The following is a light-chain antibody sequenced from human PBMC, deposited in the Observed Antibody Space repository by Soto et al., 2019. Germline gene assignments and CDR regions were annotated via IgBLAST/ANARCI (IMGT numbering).Light chain of an antibody. CDR2: ANT. CDR1: GSNIGANYD. J-gene: IGLJ2*01. V-gene: IGLV1-40*01. CDR3: QSFDNSLSASI. Sequence: QSVLTQSPSMSGAPGQRVTISCSGSGSNIGANYDVHWYQQFPGAAPKVLIYANTHRPSGVPDRFSGSKSGTSAFLAITGLQGEDEADYYCQSFDNSLSASIFGGGTKLTVL.